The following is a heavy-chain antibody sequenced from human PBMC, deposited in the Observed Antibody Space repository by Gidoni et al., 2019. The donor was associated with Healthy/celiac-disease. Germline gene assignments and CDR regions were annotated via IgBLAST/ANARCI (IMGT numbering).Heavy chain of an antibody. D-gene: IGHD4-4*01. Sequence: VQLVQSGAEVKKPGSSGKVSCKASGGTFSSYTISWVRQAPGQGLEWMGRIIPILGIANYAQKFQGRVTITADKSTSTAYMALSSLRSDDTAVYYCAREDYSNFFDYWGQGTLVTVSS. CDR3: AREDYSNFFDY. V-gene: IGHV1-69*08. CDR1: GGTFSSYT. J-gene: IGHJ4*02. CDR2: IIPILGIA.